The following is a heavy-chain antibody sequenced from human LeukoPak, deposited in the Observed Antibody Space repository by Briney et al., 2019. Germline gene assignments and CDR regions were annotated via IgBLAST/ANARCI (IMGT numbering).Heavy chain of an antibody. CDR2: IYYSGST. CDR1: GGSISSYY. D-gene: IGHD5-12*01. Sequence: PSETLSLTCTVSGGSISSYYWSWIRQPPGKGLEWIGHIYYSGSTNYNPSLKSRVTISVDTSKNQFSLKLSSVTAADTAVYYRAKMDIVATIYRFDPWGQGTLVTVSS. V-gene: IGHV4-59*01. J-gene: IGHJ5*02. CDR3: AKMDIVATIYRFDP.